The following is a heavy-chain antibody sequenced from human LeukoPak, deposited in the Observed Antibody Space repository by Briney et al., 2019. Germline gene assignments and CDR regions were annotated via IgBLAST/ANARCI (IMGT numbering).Heavy chain of an antibody. Sequence: WESLRLSCAASGFTFSSYSMNWVRQAPGKGLEWVSSISSSSSYIYYADSVKGRFTISRDNAKNSLYLQMNSLRAEDTAVYYCARDVASYGPNGAFDIWGQGTMVTVSS. V-gene: IGHV3-21*01. D-gene: IGHD5-18*01. CDR1: GFTFSSYS. J-gene: IGHJ3*02. CDR3: ARDVASYGPNGAFDI. CDR2: ISSSSSYI.